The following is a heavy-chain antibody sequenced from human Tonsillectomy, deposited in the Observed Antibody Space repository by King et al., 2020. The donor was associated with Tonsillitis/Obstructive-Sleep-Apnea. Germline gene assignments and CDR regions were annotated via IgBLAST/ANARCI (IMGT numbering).Heavy chain of an antibody. D-gene: IGHD4-17*01. CDR3: ARDPYGDYMAFDI. V-gene: IGHV1-2*06. Sequence: VQLVESGAEVKKPGASVKVSCKASGYTFTGYYMHWVRQAPGQGLEWMGRINPNSGGTNYAQKFQGRVTMTRDTSISTAYMELSRLRSDDTAVYYCARDPYGDYMAFDIWGQGTMVTVSS. CDR1: GYTFTGYY. CDR2: INPNSGGT. J-gene: IGHJ3*02.